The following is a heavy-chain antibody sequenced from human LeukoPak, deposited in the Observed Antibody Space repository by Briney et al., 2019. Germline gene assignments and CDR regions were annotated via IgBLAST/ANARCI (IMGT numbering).Heavy chain of an antibody. CDR1: GFTFSSYS. CDR2: ISSSSSYI. J-gene: IGHJ4*02. V-gene: IGHV3-21*01. Sequence: GGSLRLSCAASGFTFSSYSMNWVRQAPGKGLEWVSSISSSSSYIYYADSVKGRFTISRDNAKNSLYLQTNSLRAEDTAVYYCAGYAGAPSTFDYWGQGTLVTVSS. D-gene: IGHD2-2*01. CDR3: AGYAGAPSTFDY.